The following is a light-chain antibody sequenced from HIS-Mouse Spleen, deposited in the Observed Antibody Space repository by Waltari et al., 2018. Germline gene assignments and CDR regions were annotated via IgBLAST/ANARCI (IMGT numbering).Light chain of an antibody. CDR3: SSYTSSSTLVV. Sequence: QSALTQPASVSGSPGQSITISCTGTSSDVGGYNYVSWYQQHPGKAPKLIIYDVSNRPSGVSNGFSGSKSGNTASLTISGLQAEDEADYYCSSYTSSSTLVVFGGGTKLTVL. CDR1: SSDVGGYNY. V-gene: IGLV2-14*03. J-gene: IGLJ2*01. CDR2: DVS.